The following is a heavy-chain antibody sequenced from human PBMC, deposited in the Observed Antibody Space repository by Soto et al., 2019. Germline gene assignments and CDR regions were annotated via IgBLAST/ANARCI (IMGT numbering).Heavy chain of an antibody. D-gene: IGHD4-17*01. J-gene: IGHJ4*02. CDR3: ARSRGDDYGMP. V-gene: IGHV4-31*03. CDR1: GGSISSGGYS. Sequence: QVQLQESGPGLVKPSQTLSLTCTVSGGSISSGGYSWSWIRQHPGKGLEWIGYIYYSGSTYYNPSLKSRVTISVDTSKNQFSLKLSSVTAADTAVYYCARSRGDDYGMPWGQGTLVTVSS. CDR2: IYYSGST.